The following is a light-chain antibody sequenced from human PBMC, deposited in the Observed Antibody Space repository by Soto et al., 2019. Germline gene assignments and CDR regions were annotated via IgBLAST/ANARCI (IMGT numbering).Light chain of an antibody. Sequence: EIVLTQSPATLSLSPWERATLSCRASQSVSSYLAWYQQKPGQAPRLLIYGASSRATGIPDRFSGSGSGTDFTLTISRLEPEDFAVYYCQQYGSSPLTFGGGTKVDI. J-gene: IGKJ4*01. CDR2: GAS. CDR1: QSVSSY. CDR3: QQYGSSPLT. V-gene: IGKV3-20*01.